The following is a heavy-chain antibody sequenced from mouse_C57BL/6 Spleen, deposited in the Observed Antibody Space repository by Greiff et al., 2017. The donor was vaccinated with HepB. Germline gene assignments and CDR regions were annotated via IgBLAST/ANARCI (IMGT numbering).Heavy chain of an antibody. CDR2: IDPSDSYT. V-gene: IGHV1-59*01. J-gene: IGHJ4*01. D-gene: IGHD1-1*01. CDR1: GYTFTSYW. CDR3: ARGVVATDYAMDY. Sequence: QVQLQQPGAELVRPGTSVKLSCKASGYTFTSYWMHWVKQRPGQGLEWIGVIDPSDSYTNYNQKFKGKATLTVDTSSSTADMQLSSLTSEDSAVYYCARGVVATDYAMDYWGQGTSVTVSS.